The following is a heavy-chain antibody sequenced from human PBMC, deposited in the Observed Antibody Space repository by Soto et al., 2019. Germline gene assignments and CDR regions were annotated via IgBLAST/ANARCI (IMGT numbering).Heavy chain of an antibody. CDR3: ARVYSGDDYAWCDL. V-gene: IGHV4-31*03. J-gene: IGHJ5*02. Sequence: QVQLQESGPGLVKPSQTLSLTCTVSGGSISSGNYYWSWSRQHAGEGLERIGYIYYSGSTYYSPSLKSRGTIAVATSKKPFSLKMSSVPAADTAVYYCARVYSGDDYAWCDLWGQETLVTV. CDR1: GGSISSGNYY. CDR2: IYYSGST. D-gene: IGHD5-12*01.